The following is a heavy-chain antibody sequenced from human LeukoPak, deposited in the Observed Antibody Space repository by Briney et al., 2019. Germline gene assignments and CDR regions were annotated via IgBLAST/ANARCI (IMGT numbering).Heavy chain of an antibody. V-gene: IGHV4-59*01. Sequence: SGTLSLTCTVSGGSISSYYWSWIRQPPGKGLEWIGYIYYSGSTNYNPSLKSRVTISVDTSKNQFSLKLSSVTAADTAVYYCARNYGSGGYFSYYGMDVWGKGTTVTVSP. D-gene: IGHD3-10*01. J-gene: IGHJ6*04. CDR3: ARNYGSGGYFSYYGMDV. CDR2: IYYSGST. CDR1: GGSISSYY.